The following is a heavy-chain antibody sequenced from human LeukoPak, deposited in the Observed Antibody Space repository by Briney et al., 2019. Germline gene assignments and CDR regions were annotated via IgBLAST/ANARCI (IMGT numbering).Heavy chain of an antibody. CDR3: AREGSYYPYYFDY. Sequence: ASVKVSCKASGYTFTGYYMHWVRQAPGQGLEWMGWINPNSGGTNYAQKFQGGVSMTRDTSISTAYMELSRLTSDDTAVYYCAREGSYYPYYFDYWGQGTLVTVSS. CDR1: GYTFTGYY. J-gene: IGHJ4*02. CDR2: INPNSGGT. V-gene: IGHV1-2*02. D-gene: IGHD1-26*01.